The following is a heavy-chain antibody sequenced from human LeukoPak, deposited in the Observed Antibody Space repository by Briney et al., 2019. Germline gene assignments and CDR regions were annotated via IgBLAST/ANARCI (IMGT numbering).Heavy chain of an antibody. D-gene: IGHD1-26*01. CDR1: GGSIRSSYYY. V-gene: IGHV4-39*02. CDR3: AKDRKVGATHQRKSHFDY. CDR2: IYDSGST. J-gene: IGHJ4*02. Sequence: PSETLSLTCTVSGGSIRSSYYYWGWIRQPPGKGLEWIGSIYDSGSTYYNPSLKSRVTISVDTSKNQFSLKLNSVTAADTAVYYCAKDRKVGATHQRKSHFDYWGQGTLVTVSS.